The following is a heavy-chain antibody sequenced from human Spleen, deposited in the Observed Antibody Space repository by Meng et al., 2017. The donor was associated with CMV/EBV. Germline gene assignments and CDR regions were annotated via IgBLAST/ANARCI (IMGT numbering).Heavy chain of an antibody. Sequence: ASVKVSCKASGYTFTSYDINWVRQAPGQGLEWMGWISAYNGNTNYAQKLQGRVTMTTDTSTSTAYMELRSLRSDDTAVYYCARSLPGPKVEVVPAAKSTYYYYYGMDVWGQGTTVTVSS. D-gene: IGHD2-2*01. CDR1: GYTFTSYD. V-gene: IGHV1-18*01. CDR3: ARSLPGPKVEVVPAAKSTYYYYYGMDV. J-gene: IGHJ6*02. CDR2: ISAYNGNT.